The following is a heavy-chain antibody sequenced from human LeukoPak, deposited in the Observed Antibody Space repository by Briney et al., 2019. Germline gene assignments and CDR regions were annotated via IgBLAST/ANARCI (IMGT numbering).Heavy chain of an antibody. J-gene: IGHJ4*02. Sequence: SETLSLTCAVYGGSFSGYYWSWIRQPPGKGLEWIGEINHSGSTNYNPSLKSRVTISVDTSKNQFSLKLSSVTAADTAVYYCASLELTSCFDYWGQGGLVTVCS. CDR3: ASLELTSCFDY. CDR1: GGSFSGYY. D-gene: IGHD1-26*01. CDR2: INHSGST. V-gene: IGHV4-34*01.